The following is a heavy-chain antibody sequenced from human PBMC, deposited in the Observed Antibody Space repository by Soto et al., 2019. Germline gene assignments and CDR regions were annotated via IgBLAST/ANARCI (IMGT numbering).Heavy chain of an antibody. J-gene: IGHJ3*02. V-gene: IGHV1-46*01. Sequence: GASVTVSCKASGSTFTSYYMHWVRQAPGQGLEWMGIINPSGGSTSYAQKFQGRVTMTRDTSTSTVYMELSSLRSEDTAVYYCARDQGHAFDIWGQGTMVTVSS. CDR1: GSTFTSYY. CDR2: INPSGGST. CDR3: ARDQGHAFDI.